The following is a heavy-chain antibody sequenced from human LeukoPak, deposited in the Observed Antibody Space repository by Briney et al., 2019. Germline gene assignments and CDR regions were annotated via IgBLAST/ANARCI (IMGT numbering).Heavy chain of an antibody. J-gene: IGHJ4*02. CDR2: IYYSGST. CDR3: ARGPTRYYFDY. Sequence: SETLSLTCTVSGGSISSYYWSWVRQPPGKGLEWIGYIYYSGSTNYNPSLKSRVTISVDTSKNQFSLKLSSVTAADTAVYYCARGPTRYYFDYWGQGTLVTVSS. CDR1: GGSISSYY. V-gene: IGHV4-59*01.